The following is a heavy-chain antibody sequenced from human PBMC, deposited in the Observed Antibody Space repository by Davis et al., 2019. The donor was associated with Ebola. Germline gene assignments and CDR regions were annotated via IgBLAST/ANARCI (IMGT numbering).Heavy chain of an antibody. D-gene: IGHD6-13*01. CDR1: GFTFSSYS. Sequence: GESLKISCAASGFTFSSYSMNWVRQAPGKGLEWVSYISSSSSTIYYADSVKGRFTISRDNAQNSLYLQMNSLRAEDTALYYCAKDIGALPYSSPFDYCGQGTLVTVSS. CDR3: AKDIGALPYSSPFDY. CDR2: ISSSSSTI. J-gene: IGHJ4*02. V-gene: IGHV3-48*04.